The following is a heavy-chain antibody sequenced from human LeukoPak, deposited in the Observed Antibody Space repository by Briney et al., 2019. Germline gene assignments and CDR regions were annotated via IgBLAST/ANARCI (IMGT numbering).Heavy chain of an antibody. CDR3: AKDAMSGTGTFDY. CDR1: GSSFSNYA. J-gene: IGHJ4*02. V-gene: IGHV3-23*01. D-gene: IGHD1-14*01. Sequence: GGSLRLSCVASGSSFSNYAMSWVRQAPGKGLEWVSAISTGGGNTYYADSVKGRFTISRDKSENTMFLQMNSLRAEDTAVYYCAKDAMSGTGTFDYWGQGTLVTVSS. CDR2: ISTGGGNT.